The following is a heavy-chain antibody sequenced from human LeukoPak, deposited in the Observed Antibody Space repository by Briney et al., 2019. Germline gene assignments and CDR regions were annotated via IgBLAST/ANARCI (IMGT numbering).Heavy chain of an antibody. CDR2: IYYSGST. J-gene: IGHJ4*02. V-gene: IGHV4-59*08. Sequence: SETLSLTCTVSGGSISSYYWSWIRQPPGKGLEWIGCIYYSGSTNYNPSLKSRVTISVDTSKNQFSLKLSSVTAADTAVYYCARSLSSGSHFDYWGQGTLVTVSS. CDR3: ARSLSSGSHFDY. CDR1: GGSISSYY. D-gene: IGHD1-26*01.